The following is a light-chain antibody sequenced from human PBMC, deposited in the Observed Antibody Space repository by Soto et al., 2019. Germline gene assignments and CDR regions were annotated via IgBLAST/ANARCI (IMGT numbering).Light chain of an antibody. CDR2: LNSDGSH. CDR1: SGHSRYA. Sequence: QLVLTQSPSASASLGASVKLTCTLSSGHSRYAIAWHQQQPEKGPRYLMKLNSDGSHSKGDGIPDRFSGSSSGAERYLTISSLQSEDEADYYCQTWGTGILVFGGGTKVTVL. CDR3: QTWGTGILV. J-gene: IGLJ3*02. V-gene: IGLV4-69*01.